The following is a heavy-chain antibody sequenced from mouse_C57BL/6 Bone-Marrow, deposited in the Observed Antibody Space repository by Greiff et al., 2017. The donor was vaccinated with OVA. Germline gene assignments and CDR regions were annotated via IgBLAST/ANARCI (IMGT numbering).Heavy chain of an antibody. CDR2: ISDGGSYT. Sequence: EVQRVESGGGLVKPGGSLKLSCAASGFTFSSYAMSWVRQTPEKRLEWVATISDGGSYTYYPDNVKGRFTISRDNAKNNLYLQMSHLKSEDTAMYYCARDPPYYGSSLTFDYWGQGTTLTVSS. CDR1: GFTFSSYA. D-gene: IGHD1-1*01. CDR3: ARDPPYYGSSLTFDY. J-gene: IGHJ2*01. V-gene: IGHV5-4*01.